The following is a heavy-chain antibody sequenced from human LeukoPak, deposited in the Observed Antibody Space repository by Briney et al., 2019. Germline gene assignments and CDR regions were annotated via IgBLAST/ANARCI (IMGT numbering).Heavy chain of an antibody. Sequence: PGGSLRLSCAASGFTFSSYAMSWVRQAPGKGLEWVSAISGSGGSTYYADSVKGRFTISRDNSKNTLYLQMNSLRAEDTAVYYCGKRATVVTPADKDGGDYGGQGPLVTVS. D-gene: IGHD4-23*01. J-gene: IGHJ4*02. V-gene: IGHV3-23*01. CDR1: GFTFSSYA. CDR3: GKRATVVTPADKDGGDY. CDR2: ISGSGGST.